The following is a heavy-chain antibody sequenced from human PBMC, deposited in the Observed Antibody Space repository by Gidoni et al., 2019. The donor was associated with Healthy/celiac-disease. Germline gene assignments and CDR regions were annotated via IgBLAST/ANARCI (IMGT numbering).Heavy chain of an antibody. V-gene: IGHV4-59*01. CDR3: ARDPRGRNWFDP. CDR2: IYYSGST. CDR1: GGSISSYY. J-gene: IGHJ5*02. Sequence: QVQLQESGPGLVKPSETLSLTCTVSGGSISSYYWSWTRQPPGKGLECIGYIYYSGSTNYNPSLKSRVTISVDTSKNQFSLKLSSVTAADTAVYYCARDPRGRNWFDPWGQGTLVTVSS.